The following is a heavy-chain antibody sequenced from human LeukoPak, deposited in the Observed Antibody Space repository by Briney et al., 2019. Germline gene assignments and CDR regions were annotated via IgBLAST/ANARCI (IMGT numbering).Heavy chain of an antibody. Sequence: QPGGSLRLSCAASGFRFSYHDMHWVRQAPGRGLEFVSSIGAAGAHTFYADSVKGRFTISRDNFQSTMYLQMDGLRPEDSAVYYCARELGGTKTGGFDIWGQGTVLTVSS. CDR3: ARELGGTKTGGFDI. D-gene: IGHD1-14*01. J-gene: IGHJ3*02. V-gene: IGHV3-64*02. CDR1: GFRFSYHD. CDR2: IGAAGAHT.